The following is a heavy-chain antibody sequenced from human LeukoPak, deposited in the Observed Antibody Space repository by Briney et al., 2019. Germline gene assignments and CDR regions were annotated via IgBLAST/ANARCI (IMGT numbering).Heavy chain of an antibody. V-gene: IGHV3-23*01. CDR2: ISGSGGST. CDR1: GFTFSSYA. D-gene: IGHD3-22*01. J-gene: IGHJ4*02. CDR3: AKTYYYDSSGYYYFDY. Sequence: PGGSLRLSCAASGFTFSSYAMSLVRQAPGKGLEWVSAISGSGGSTYYADSVKGRFTISRDNSKSTLYLQMNSLRAEDTAVYYCAKTYYYDSSGYYYFDYWGQGTLVTVSS.